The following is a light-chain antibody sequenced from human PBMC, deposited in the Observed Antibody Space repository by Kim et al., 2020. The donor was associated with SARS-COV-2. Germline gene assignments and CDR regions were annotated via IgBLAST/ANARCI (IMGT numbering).Light chain of an antibody. J-gene: IGLJ2*01. Sequence: GQTVRITCQGDSLRSYYASWYQQKPGQAPVLVIYGKNNRPSGIPDRFSGSSSGNTASLTITGAQAEDEADYYCNARDSSGNHLGVVFGGGTQLTVL. V-gene: IGLV3-19*01. CDR3: NARDSSGNHLGVV. CDR1: SLRSYY. CDR2: GKN.